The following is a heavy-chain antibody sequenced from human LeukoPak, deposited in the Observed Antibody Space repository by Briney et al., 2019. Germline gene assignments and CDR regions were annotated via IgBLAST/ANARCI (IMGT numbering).Heavy chain of an antibody. D-gene: IGHD1-26*01. J-gene: IGHJ5*02. V-gene: IGHV3-30*18. CDR2: ISYDGSNK. CDR3: AKDLSYANWFDP. Sequence: GGSLRLSCAASGFTFSSYGMHWVRQAPGKGLEWVAVISYDGSNKYYADSVKGRFTISRDNSKNTLYLQMNSLRVEDTAVYYCAKDLSYANWFDPWGQGTLVTVSS. CDR1: GFTFSSYG.